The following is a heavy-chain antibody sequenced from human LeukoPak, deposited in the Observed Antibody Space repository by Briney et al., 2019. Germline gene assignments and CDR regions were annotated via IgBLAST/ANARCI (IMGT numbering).Heavy chain of an antibody. CDR1: GFTFSSYA. CDR3: AKVGGITIYSFGPDY. D-gene: IGHD3-9*01. Sequence: GGSLRLSCAASGFTFSSYAMSWVRQAPGKGLEWVSGISGSGGSTYYADSVKGRFTISRDDSKNTLYLQMNSLRAEDTAVYYCAKVGGITIYSFGPDYWGQGTLVTVSS. V-gene: IGHV3-23*01. J-gene: IGHJ4*02. CDR2: ISGSGGST.